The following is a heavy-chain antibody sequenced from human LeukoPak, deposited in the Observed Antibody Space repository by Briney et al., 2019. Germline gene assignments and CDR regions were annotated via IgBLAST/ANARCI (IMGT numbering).Heavy chain of an antibody. CDR1: GYSFTSYW. D-gene: IGHD3-16*01. V-gene: IGHV5-51*01. Sequence: GESLKISCKGSGYSFTSYWIGWVRQMPGKGLEWMGIIYPGDSDTRYSPSFQGQVTISADKSISTAYLQWSSLKASDTAMYYCARVALIRGIELRFDPWCQGTLVTVSS. CDR2: IYPGDSDT. J-gene: IGHJ5*02. CDR3: ARVALIRGIELRFDP.